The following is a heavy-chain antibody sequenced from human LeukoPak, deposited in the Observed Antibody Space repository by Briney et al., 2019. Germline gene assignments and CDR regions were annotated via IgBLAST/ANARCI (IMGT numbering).Heavy chain of an antibody. CDR1: GFTFSSYW. V-gene: IGHV3-7*03. Sequence: PGGSLRLSCAASGFTFSSYWMSWVRQAPGKGLEWVANIKEDGSEEYYVDSMKGRITISRDNAKNSLYLQMNSLRAEDTAVYYCARDRGYGQNNYYFDYWGQGTLVTVSS. D-gene: IGHD5-12*01. CDR3: ARDRGYGQNNYYFDY. CDR2: IKEDGSEE. J-gene: IGHJ4*02.